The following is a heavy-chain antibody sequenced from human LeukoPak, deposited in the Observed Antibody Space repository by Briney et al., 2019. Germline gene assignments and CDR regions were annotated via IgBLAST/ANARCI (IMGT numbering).Heavy chain of an antibody. CDR1: GGSISSYY. D-gene: IGHD2-8*01. Sequence: SETLSLTCTVSGGSISSYYWSWIRQPPGKGLEWIGYIYYSGSTNYNPSLKSRVTISVDTSKNQFSLKLSSVTAADTAVYYCARVSPNGDFEYWGQGTLVTVSS. J-gene: IGHJ4*02. V-gene: IGHV4-59*01. CDR3: ARVSPNGDFEY. CDR2: IYYSGST.